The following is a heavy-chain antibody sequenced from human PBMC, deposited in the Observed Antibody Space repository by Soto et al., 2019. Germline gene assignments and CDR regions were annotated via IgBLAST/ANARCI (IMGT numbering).Heavy chain of an antibody. J-gene: IGHJ3*02. V-gene: IGHV3-49*03. D-gene: IGHD3-22*01. CDR2: IRSKAYGGTT. Sequence: LRLSCTASGFAFGDYAMSWFRQAPGKGLEWVGFIRSKAYGGTTEYAASVKGRFTISRDDSKSIAYLQMNSLKTEDTAVYYCTRVMITMIDAFDIWGQGTMVTVSS. CDR3: TRVMITMIDAFDI. CDR1: GFAFGDYA.